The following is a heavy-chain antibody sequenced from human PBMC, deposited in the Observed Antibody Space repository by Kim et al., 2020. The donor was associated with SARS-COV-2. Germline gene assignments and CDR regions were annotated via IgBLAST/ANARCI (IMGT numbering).Heavy chain of an antibody. V-gene: IGHV3-21*01. CDR1: GFTFSSYS. CDR3: ARNGDPTKTYYDILTGYYHAYYFDY. D-gene: IGHD3-9*01. J-gene: IGHJ4*02. Sequence: GGSLRLSCAASGFTFSSYSMNWVRQAPGKGLEWVSSISSSSSYIYYADSVKGRFTISRDNAKNSLYLQMNSLRAEDTAVYYCARNGDPTKTYYDILTGYYHAYYFDYWGQGTLVTVSS. CDR2: ISSSSSYI.